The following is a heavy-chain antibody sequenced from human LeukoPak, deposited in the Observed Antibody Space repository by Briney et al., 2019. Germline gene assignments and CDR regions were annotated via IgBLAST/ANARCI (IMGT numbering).Heavy chain of an antibody. D-gene: IGHD6-19*01. Sequence: GGSLRLSCAASGFTFSSYEMNWVRQAPGKGLEWVSYISSSGSTIYYADSVKGRFTISRDNAKNSLYLQMNSLRAEDTAVYYCARRTQWPPHGGLYYYYMDVWGKGTTVTVSS. V-gene: IGHV3-48*03. CDR3: ARRTQWPPHGGLYYYYMDV. J-gene: IGHJ6*03. CDR1: GFTFSSYE. CDR2: ISSSGSTI.